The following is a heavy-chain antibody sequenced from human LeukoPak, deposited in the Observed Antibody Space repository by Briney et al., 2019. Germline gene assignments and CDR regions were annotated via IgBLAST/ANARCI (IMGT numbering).Heavy chain of an antibody. CDR3: ARAGITGADV. V-gene: IGHV1-69*04. CDR2: IIPILGIA. CDR1: GGTFSSYA. Sequence: SAKVSCKASGGTFSSYAISWVRQAHGQGLEWMGRIIPILGIANYAQKFQGRVTITADKSTSTAYMELSSLRSEDTAVYYCARAGITGADVWGQGTTVTVSS. J-gene: IGHJ6*02. D-gene: IGHD1-20*01.